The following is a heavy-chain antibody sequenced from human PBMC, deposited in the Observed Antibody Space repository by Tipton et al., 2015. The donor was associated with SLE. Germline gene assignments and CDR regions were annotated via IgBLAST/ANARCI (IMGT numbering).Heavy chain of an antibody. CDR2: VSSGGST. D-gene: IGHD6-13*01. Sequence: TLSLTCTVSGGSISSRTYYWGWIRQPPGKGLEWIGSVSSGGSTYYNPSLKSRVTISIDRSKNQFSLKLSSVTAADTAVYFCARGGEYNSWYYFDYWGQGTLVTVSS. J-gene: IGHJ4*02. V-gene: IGHV4-39*07. CDR3: ARGGEYNSWYYFDY. CDR1: GGSISSRTYY.